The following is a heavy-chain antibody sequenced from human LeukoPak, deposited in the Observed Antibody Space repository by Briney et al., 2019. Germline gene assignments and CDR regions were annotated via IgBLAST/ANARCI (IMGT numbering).Heavy chain of an antibody. CDR1: GGSINSYY. Sequence: SETLSLTCTVSGGSINSYYWSWVRQPPGKGLEWIGYIYYRGSTNYNPSLKGRVTMSVDTAKNEFSLKVSSVTAADTAVYYCASRSSIWSGYQDTLYYFDSWGQGTLVTVSS. CDR2: IYYRGST. V-gene: IGHV4-59*01. D-gene: IGHD3-3*01. CDR3: ASRSSIWSGYQDTLYYFDS. J-gene: IGHJ4*02.